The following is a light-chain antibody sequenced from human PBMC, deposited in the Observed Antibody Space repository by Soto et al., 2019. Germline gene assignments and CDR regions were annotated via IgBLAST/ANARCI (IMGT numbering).Light chain of an antibody. V-gene: IGKV3-20*01. CDR2: GAS. CDR1: QSVSSSY. Sequence: EIVLTQSPGTLSLSPGERATLSCRASQSVSSSYLAWYQQKPGQAPRLLIYGASSRATGIPDRFSGSGSGTDLTLTISRLEPEDFALYYCQQYGSSPLTFGPGTKVDIK. CDR3: QQYGSSPLT. J-gene: IGKJ3*01.